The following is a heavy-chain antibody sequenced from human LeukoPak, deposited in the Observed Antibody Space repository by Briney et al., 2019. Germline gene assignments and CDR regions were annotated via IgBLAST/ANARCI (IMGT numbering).Heavy chain of an antibody. Sequence: GGSLRLSCAASGFTFTSFNMNWVGQAPGKGLEWVSHISPGSSTIYYADSVKGRFTISRDNARSSLYLQMNSLRDEDTAVYYCARVNFGANDYWGQGTLVTVSS. V-gene: IGHV3-48*02. CDR2: ISPGSSTI. D-gene: IGHD1-7*01. CDR3: ARVNFGANDY. CDR1: GFTFTSFN. J-gene: IGHJ4*02.